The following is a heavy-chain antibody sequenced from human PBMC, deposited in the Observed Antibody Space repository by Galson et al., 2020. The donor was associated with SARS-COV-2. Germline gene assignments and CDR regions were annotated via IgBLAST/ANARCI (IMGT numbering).Heavy chain of an antibody. J-gene: IGHJ3*02. V-gene: IGHV2-5*02. CDR2: IYWDDDK. CDR1: GFSLSTSGVG. CDR3: ARRVVVIGRGAFDI. D-gene: IGHD2-15*01. Sequence: SGPTLVKPTQTLTLTCTFSGFSLSTSGVGVGWIRQPPGKALEWLALIYWDDDKRYSPSLKSRLTITKDTSKNQVVLTMTNMDPVDTATYYCARRVVVIGRGAFDIWGQGTMVTFSA.